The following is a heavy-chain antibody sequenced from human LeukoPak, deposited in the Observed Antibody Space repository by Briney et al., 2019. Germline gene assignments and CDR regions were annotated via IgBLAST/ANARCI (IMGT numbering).Heavy chain of an antibody. CDR3: ARSLGWYDY. D-gene: IGHD6-19*01. V-gene: IGHV3-74*01. J-gene: IGHJ4*02. CDR1: GFTISDYW. CDR2: ISSDGSST. Sequence: GGSLRLSCVASGFTISDYWMHWVRQGPGKGLVWVSRISSDGSSTSYADFMKGRFTISRDNAKNTLYLQMSSLRAEDTAVYYCARSLGWYDYWGQGTLVTVSS.